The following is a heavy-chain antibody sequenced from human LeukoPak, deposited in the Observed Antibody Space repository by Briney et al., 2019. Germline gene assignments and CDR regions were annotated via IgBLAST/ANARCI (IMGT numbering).Heavy chain of an antibody. D-gene: IGHD2-15*01. CDR3: ARECSGGSCYDY. Sequence: ASVKVSCKASGYTFTSYAMNWARQAPGQGLEWMGWINPNSGGTNYAQKFQGRVTMTRDTSISTAYMELSRLRSDDTAVYYCARECSGGSCYDYWGQGTLVTVSS. CDR2: INPNSGGT. V-gene: IGHV1-2*02. CDR1: GYTFTSYA. J-gene: IGHJ4*02.